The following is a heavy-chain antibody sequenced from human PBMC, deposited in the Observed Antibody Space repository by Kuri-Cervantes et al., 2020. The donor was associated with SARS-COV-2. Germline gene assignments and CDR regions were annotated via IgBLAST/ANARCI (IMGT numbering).Heavy chain of an antibody. Sequence: GESLKISCAASGFTVSSNYMSWVRQAPGKGLECVSVIYNVGSTYYAESVKGRFTISRDNSKNTLYLQMNSLKTEDTAVYYCTTDLRGAVVTAYTFFDYWGQGTLVTVSS. CDR1: GFTVSSNY. J-gene: IGHJ4*02. CDR3: TTDLRGAVVTAYTFFDY. D-gene: IGHD2-21*02. V-gene: IGHV3-53*01. CDR2: IYNVGST.